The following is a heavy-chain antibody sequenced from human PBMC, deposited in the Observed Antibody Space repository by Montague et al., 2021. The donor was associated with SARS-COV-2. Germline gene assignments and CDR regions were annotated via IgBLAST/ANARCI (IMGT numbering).Heavy chain of an antibody. CDR3: ARDDPYCTNGVCYTGNWFDP. CDR2: TYYRSKWYN. CDR1: GDSVSNNSAA. V-gene: IGHV6-1*01. Sequence: CAISGDSVSNNSAAWNWIRQSPSRGLEWLGGTYYRSKWYNDYAVSVKSRITINPDTSKNQFSLQLNSVTPEDTAVYYCARDDPYCTNGVCYTGNWFDPWGQGTLVTVSS. J-gene: IGHJ5*02. D-gene: IGHD2-8*01.